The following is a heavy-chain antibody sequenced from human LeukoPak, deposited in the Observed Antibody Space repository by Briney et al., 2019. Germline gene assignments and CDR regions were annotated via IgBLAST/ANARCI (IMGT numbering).Heavy chain of an antibody. Sequence: AGGSLRLSCATSGFNFTRYAMSWVRQAPGKGLEWVAAISRRADSTYYADSVKGRLTISRDNAKSSLFLQMNSLRAEDTAVYYCAKASFYYDFWSGPFASWGQGSLVVVSS. CDR3: AKASFYYDFWSGPFAS. J-gene: IGHJ4*02. CDR1: GFNFTRYA. CDR2: ISRRADST. D-gene: IGHD3-3*01. V-gene: IGHV3-23*01.